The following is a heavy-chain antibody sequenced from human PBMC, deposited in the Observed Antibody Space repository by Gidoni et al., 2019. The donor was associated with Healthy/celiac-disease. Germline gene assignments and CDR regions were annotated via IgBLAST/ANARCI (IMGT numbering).Heavy chain of an antibody. J-gene: IGHJ5*02. Sequence: QVQLQESGPGLVKPSGTLSLTCAVSGGSISSCNWWSWVRQPPGKGLEWIGEIYHSGSTNYNPSLKSRVTISVDKSKNQFSLKLSSVTAADTAVYYCVCAGASVGSSWYSWFDPWGQGTLVTVSS. CDR3: VCAGASVGSSWYSWFDP. D-gene: IGHD6-13*01. V-gene: IGHV4-4*02. CDR2: IYHSGST. CDR1: GGSISSCNW.